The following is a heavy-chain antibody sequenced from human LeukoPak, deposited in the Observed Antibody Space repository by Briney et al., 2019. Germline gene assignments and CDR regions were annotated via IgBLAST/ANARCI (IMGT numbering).Heavy chain of an antibody. CDR1: GFTLSDSA. Sequence: PGGSLKLSCAASGFTLSDSAIHWVRQASGKGLEWVGLIDRPAKSYATAYGASVGGRFTISRDDSKNTAYLQMDSLKTEDTALYYCTRDRGTYYWLDPWGQGTLVTVSS. CDR3: TRDRGTYYWLDP. CDR2: IDRPAKSYAT. J-gene: IGHJ5*02. D-gene: IGHD1-26*01. V-gene: IGHV3-73*01.